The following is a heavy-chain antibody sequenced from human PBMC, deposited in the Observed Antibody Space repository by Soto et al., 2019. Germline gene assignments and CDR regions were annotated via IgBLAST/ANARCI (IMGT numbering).Heavy chain of an antibody. Sequence: GGSLRLSCAASGFTFNIYALHWVRQAPGKGLEWVAVISFDGTKKYYSDSVKGRFTISRDNLKNTLYLQMNNLRVEDAALYFCAREDDYGYRYINYGLDVWGQGTTVTSP. V-gene: IGHV3-30-3*01. CDR2: ISFDGTKK. CDR1: GFTFNIYA. D-gene: IGHD4-17*01. CDR3: AREDDYGYRYINYGLDV. J-gene: IGHJ6*02.